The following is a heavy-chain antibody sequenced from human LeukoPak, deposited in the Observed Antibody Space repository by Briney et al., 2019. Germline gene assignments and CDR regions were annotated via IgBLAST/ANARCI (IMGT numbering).Heavy chain of an antibody. CDR1: GGSISSSNW. J-gene: IGHJ4*02. Sequence: PSGTLSLTCAVSGGSISSSNWWSWVRQPPGKGLEWIGEIYHSGSTNYNPSLKSRVTMSVDTSKNQLSLKLSSVTAADTAVYYCARDAPYCSGGSCYLQPFDYWGQGTLVTVSS. CDR2: IYHSGST. D-gene: IGHD2-15*01. V-gene: IGHV4-4*02. CDR3: ARDAPYCSGGSCYLQPFDY.